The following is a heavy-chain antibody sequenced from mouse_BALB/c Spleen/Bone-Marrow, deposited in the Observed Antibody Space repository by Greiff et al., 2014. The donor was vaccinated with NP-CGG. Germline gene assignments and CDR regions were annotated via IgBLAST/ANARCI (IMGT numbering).Heavy chain of an antibody. Sequence: VQLQQSGPGLVAPSQSLSITCTVSGFSLTSYGVHWVRQPPGKGLEWLGVIWAGGSTNYNSALTSRLSISKDNSKSQVFLKMNSLQTDDTAMYYCARDRTGSGFDYWGQGTTLTVSS. J-gene: IGHJ2*01. V-gene: IGHV2-9*02. CDR3: ARDRTGSGFDY. CDR2: IWAGGST. CDR1: GFSLTSYG. D-gene: IGHD4-1*01.